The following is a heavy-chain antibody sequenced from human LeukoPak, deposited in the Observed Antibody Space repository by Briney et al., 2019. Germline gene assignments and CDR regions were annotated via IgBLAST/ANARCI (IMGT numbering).Heavy chain of an antibody. D-gene: IGHD3-22*01. V-gene: IGHV3-23*01. Sequence: GGSLRLSCAASGFTFSSYAMSWVRQAPGKGLEWVSAISGSGGSTYYADSVKGRFTISRDNSKNTLYLQMNSLRAEDTAVYYCAKDGGWKDCYDSSGYPIGGYWGQGTLVTVSS. CDR2: ISGSGGST. CDR1: GFTFSSYA. CDR3: AKDGGWKDCYDSSGYPIGGY. J-gene: IGHJ4*02.